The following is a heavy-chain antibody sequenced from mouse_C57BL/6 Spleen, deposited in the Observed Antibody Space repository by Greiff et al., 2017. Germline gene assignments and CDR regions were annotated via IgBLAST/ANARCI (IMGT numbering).Heavy chain of an antibody. V-gene: IGHV1-82*01. CDR2: IYPGDGDT. CDR1: GYAFSSSW. Sequence: QVQLKESGPELVKPGASVKISCKASGYAFSSSWMNWVKQRPGKGLEWIGRIYPGDGDTNYNEKFKSKATLTVDTSSSTAYMQLSSLTSEDSAVYYCARAGSYYSNYAWFAYWGQGTLVTVSA. J-gene: IGHJ3*01. D-gene: IGHD2-5*01. CDR3: ARAGSYYSNYAWFAY.